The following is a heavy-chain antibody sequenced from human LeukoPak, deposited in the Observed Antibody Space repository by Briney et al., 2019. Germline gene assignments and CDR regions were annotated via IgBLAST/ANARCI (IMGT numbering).Heavy chain of an antibody. V-gene: IGHV4-30-2*01. CDR2: IYHSGST. Sequence: SETLSLTCTVSGGSISSGGYYWSWIRQPPGKGLEWIGYIYHSGSTYYNPSLKSRVTISVDRSKNQFSLKLSSVTAADTAVYYCARPPLSAAARPNAFDIWGQGTMVTVSS. J-gene: IGHJ3*02. CDR3: ARPPLSAAARPNAFDI. CDR1: GGSISSGGYY. D-gene: IGHD6-6*01.